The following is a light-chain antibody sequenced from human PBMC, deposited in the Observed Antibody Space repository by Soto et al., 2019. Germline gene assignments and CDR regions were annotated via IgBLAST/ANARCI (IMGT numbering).Light chain of an antibody. CDR2: GTS. Sequence: EIVLTQSPGTLSLSPRHRATLGFRASQNVGSRYLAWYQQKPGQAPRLLIYGTSNRATGIPDRFSGTGSGTDFSLTISSLEPGDLAVYYCQQYGSSPRKFGQGTKVDI. J-gene: IGKJ1*01. V-gene: IGKV3-20*01. CDR3: QQYGSSPRK. CDR1: QNVGSRY.